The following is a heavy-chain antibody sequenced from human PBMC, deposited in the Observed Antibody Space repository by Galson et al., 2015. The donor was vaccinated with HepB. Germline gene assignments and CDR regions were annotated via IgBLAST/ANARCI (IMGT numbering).Heavy chain of an antibody. J-gene: IGHJ4*02. Sequence: SLRLSCAASGFTFSSYAMSWVRQAPGKGLEWVAVIWYDGSNKYYADSVKGRFTISRDNSKNTLYLLMSSLRAEDTAVYYCARDSEATAAGILDYWGQGTLVTVSS. CDR2: IWYDGSNK. D-gene: IGHD6-13*01. CDR3: ARDSEATAAGILDY. CDR1: GFTFSSYA. V-gene: IGHV3-33*08.